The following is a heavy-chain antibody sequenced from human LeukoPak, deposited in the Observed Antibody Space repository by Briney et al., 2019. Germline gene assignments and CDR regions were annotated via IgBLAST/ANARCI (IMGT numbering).Heavy chain of an antibody. CDR1: GFTFSSYW. Sequence: QAGGSLRLSCAASGFTFSSYWMHWVRQAPGKGLVWVSRINSDGSSTSYADSVKGRFTISRDNAKNTLYLQMNSLRAEDTAVYYCARERSVTTPDYYYYGMDVWGQGTTVTVSS. V-gene: IGHV3-74*01. J-gene: IGHJ6*02. CDR2: INSDGSST. D-gene: IGHD4-17*01. CDR3: ARERSVTTPDYYYYGMDV.